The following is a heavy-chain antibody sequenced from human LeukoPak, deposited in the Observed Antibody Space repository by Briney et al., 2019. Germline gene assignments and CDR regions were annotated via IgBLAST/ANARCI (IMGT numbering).Heavy chain of an antibody. CDR2: ISRDGGST. D-gene: IGHD5-12*01. V-gene: IGHV3-43*01. CDR1: GFTFKDYG. J-gene: IGHJ5*01. Sequence: RGSPRLSCTASGFTFKDYGMHWVRQGPGKGLQWVSLISRDGGSTFYADSVRGRFTISRDNSKNSLYLQMSGLRTEDTAIYYCAKDSATITGSYSYNWFDFWGQGNLVTVSS. CDR3: AKDSATITGSYSYNWFDF.